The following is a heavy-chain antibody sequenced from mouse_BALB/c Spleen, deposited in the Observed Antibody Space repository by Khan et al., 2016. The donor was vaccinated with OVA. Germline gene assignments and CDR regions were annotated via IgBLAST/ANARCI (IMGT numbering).Heavy chain of an antibody. J-gene: IGHJ3*01. CDR2: ISSGGDTT. V-gene: IGHV5-9*03. CDR1: GFTFSSYT. D-gene: IGHD2-1*01. Sequence: EVELVESGGGLVKPGGSLKLSCAASGFTFSSYTMSWVRPTPEKRLAWVATISSGGDTTYYPDSVKGRFTISRDNAKNNLYMQMSSLRSEDTALYYCARSNYGNFAHWGQGTLVTVST. CDR3: ARSNYGNFAH.